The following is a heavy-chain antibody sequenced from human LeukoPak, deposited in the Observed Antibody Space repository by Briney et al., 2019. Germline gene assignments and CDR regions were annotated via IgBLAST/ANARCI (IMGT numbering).Heavy chain of an antibody. V-gene: IGHV4-30-4*01. CDR2: IYYSGST. CDR3: ARGGGSYYEAATWWFDP. D-gene: IGHD1-26*01. J-gene: IGHJ5*02. CDR1: GGSISSGDYY. Sequence: SETLSPTCTVSGGSISSGDYYWSWIRQPPGKGLEWIGYIYYSGSTYYNPSLKSRVTISVDTSKNQFSLKLSSVTAADTAVYYCARGGGSYYEAATWWFDPWGQGTLVTVSS.